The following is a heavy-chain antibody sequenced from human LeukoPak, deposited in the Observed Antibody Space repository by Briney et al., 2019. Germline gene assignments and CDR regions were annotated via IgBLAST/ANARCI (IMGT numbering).Heavy chain of an antibody. Sequence: GGSLRLSCAASGFTFSTYWMGWVRQAPGKGLDSVDNIKQDGSEKYYVDSVKGRFTISRDNANNSLSLQMNSLRAEDTAVYYCARAVTYYYDSSGYDAFDIWGQGTMVTVSS. J-gene: IGHJ3*02. CDR3: ARAVTYYYDSSGYDAFDI. V-gene: IGHV3-7*02. D-gene: IGHD3-22*01. CDR1: GFTFSTYW. CDR2: IKQDGSEK.